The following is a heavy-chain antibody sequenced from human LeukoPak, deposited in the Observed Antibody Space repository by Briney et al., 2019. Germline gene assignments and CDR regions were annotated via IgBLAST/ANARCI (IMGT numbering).Heavy chain of an antibody. CDR1: RGSISFYY. CDR2: IYPGETS. V-gene: IGHV4-4*07. J-gene: IGHJ4*02. Sequence: SETLSLTCTVSRGSISFYYWSWVRQPAGKGLEWIGRIYPGETSNYNPSLKSRVTTSVDTSKNQFSLKLSSVTAADTAVYYCARVRYYDSSGYPPAFDYWGQGTLVTVSS. CDR3: ARVRYYDSSGYPPAFDY. D-gene: IGHD3-22*01.